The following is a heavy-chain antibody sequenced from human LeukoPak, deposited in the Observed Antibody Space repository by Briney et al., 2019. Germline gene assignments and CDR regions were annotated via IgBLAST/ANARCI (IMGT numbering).Heavy chain of an antibody. CDR1: GYTFTGYY. D-gene: IGHD2-2*01. Sequence: ASVTVSFKASGYTFTGYYMHWVRQAPGQGLEWMGWINPNSGGTNYAQKFQGRVTMTRDTSISTAYMELSRLRSDDTAVYYCARVDIVVVPAAHYFDYWGQGTLVTVSS. CDR3: ARVDIVVVPAAHYFDY. J-gene: IGHJ4*02. CDR2: INPNSGGT. V-gene: IGHV1-2*02.